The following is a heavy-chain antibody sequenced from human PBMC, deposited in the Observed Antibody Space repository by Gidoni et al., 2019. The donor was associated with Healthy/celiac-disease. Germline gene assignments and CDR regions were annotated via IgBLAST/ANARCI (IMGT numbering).Heavy chain of an antibody. CDR1: GFTFSSYS. Sequence: EVQLVESGGGLVKPGGSLRLSCAASGFTFSSYSMNWVRQAPGKGLEWVSSISSSSSYIYYADSVKGRFTISRDNAKNSLYLQMNSLRAEDTAVYYCAKPGGKSDQWLFIYWGQGTLVTVSS. J-gene: IGHJ4*02. V-gene: IGHV3-21*01. D-gene: IGHD6-19*01. CDR2: ISSSSSYI. CDR3: AKPGGKSDQWLFIY.